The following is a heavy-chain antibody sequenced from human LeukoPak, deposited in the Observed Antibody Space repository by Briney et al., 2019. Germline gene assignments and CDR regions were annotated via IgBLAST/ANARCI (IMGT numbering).Heavy chain of an antibody. CDR1: GFTFSSYW. Sequence: GGSLRLSCAASGFTFSSYWMSWVRQAPGKGLEWVANIKQDGSEKYYVDSVKGRFTISRDNAKNSLYLQMNSPRAEDTAVYYCARDLGMTTVTNWFDPWGQGTLVTVSS. CDR3: ARDLGMTTVTNWFDP. V-gene: IGHV3-7*01. D-gene: IGHD4-17*01. J-gene: IGHJ5*02. CDR2: IKQDGSEK.